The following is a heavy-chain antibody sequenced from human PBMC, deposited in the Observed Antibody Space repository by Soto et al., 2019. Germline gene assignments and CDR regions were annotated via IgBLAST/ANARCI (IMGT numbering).Heavy chain of an antibody. D-gene: IGHD3-22*01. J-gene: IGHJ4*02. CDR2: ISGSGGST. V-gene: IGHV3-23*01. CDR3: AKDLGVTMIVVVTPFDY. CDR1: GFTFSSYA. Sequence: LRRSCAASGFTFSSYAMSWVRQAPGKGLEWVSAISGSGGSTYYADSVKGRFTISRDNSKNTLYLQMNSLRAEDTAVYYCAKDLGVTMIVVVTPFDYWGQGTLVTVSS.